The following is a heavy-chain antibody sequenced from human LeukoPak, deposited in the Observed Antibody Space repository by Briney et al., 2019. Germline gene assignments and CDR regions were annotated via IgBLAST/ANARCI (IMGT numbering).Heavy chain of an antibody. CDR3: ARDGVRGRYFDY. V-gene: IGHV4-30-2*01. CDR1: GGSISSGGYS. D-gene: IGHD2-8*01. Sequence: SETLSLTCAVSGGSISSGGYSWSWIRQPPGKGLEWIGYIYHSGSTYYNPSLKSRVTISVDRSKNQFSLKLSSVTAADTAVYYCARDGVRGRYFDYWGQGTLVTVSS. J-gene: IGHJ4*02. CDR2: IYHSGST.